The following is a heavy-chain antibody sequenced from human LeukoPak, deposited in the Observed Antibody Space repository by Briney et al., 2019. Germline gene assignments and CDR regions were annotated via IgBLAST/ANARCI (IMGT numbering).Heavy chain of an antibody. CDR3: ARDLTVAGTVNWFDP. CDR2: IKQDGSEK. Sequence: GGSLRLSCAASGFTFSSYWMSWVRQAPGKGLEWVANIKQDGSEKYYVDSVKGRFTISRDNAKNSLYLQMNSLRAEDTAVYYCARDLTVAGTVNWFDPWGQGTLVTVSS. D-gene: IGHD6-19*01. J-gene: IGHJ5*02. V-gene: IGHV3-7*01. CDR1: GFTFSSYW.